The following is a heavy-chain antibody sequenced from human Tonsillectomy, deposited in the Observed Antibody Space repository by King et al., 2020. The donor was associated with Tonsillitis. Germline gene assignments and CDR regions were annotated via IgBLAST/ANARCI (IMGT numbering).Heavy chain of an antibody. J-gene: IGHJ4*02. CDR1: GGSISSYS. D-gene: IGHD6-19*01. CDR2: IYYSGST. V-gene: IGHV4-59*08. Sequence: QLQESGPGLVKPSETLSLTCTVSGGSISSYSWSWIRQPPGKGLEWIGYIYYSGSTNYNPSLKSRIAISIDTSKNQFSLKLNSVTAADTAVYYCARQSISGYNSGQHFDYWGQGTLVTVSS. CDR3: ARQSISGYNSGQHFDY.